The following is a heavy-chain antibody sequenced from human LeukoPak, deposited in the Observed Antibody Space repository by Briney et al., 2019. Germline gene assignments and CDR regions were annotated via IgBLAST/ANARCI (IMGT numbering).Heavy chain of an antibody. D-gene: IGHD3-3*01. CDR3: AKENDFVY. CDR1: GFTFSNYD. CDR2: ISYDGTNK. V-gene: IGHV3-30*18. Sequence: GGSLRLSCAASGFTFSNYDMHWVRQAPGKGLECVAVISYDGTNKYYADSVKGRFTISRDNSKSTLYLQMNSLRAEDTAVYYCAKENDFVYWGQGTLVTVSS. J-gene: IGHJ4*02.